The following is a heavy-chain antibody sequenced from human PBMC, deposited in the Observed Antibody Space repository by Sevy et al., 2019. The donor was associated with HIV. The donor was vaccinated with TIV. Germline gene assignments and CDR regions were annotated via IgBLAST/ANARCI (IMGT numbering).Heavy chain of an antibody. D-gene: IGHD6-13*01. V-gene: IGHV4-34*01. CDR3: ARNTMMGGSSSSHS. CDR1: GGSFSGYY. Sequence: PETLSLTCAVYGGSFSGYYWNWIRKPPGKGLEWIGEINHSGSTNYNPSLKSRVTISVDTSKNQFSLKLTSVTAADTAIYYCARNTMMGGSSSSHSWGQGTMVTVSS. J-gene: IGHJ3*01. CDR2: INHSGST.